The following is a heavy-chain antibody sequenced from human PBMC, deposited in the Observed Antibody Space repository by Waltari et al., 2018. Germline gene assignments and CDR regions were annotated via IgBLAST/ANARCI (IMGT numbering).Heavy chain of an antibody. CDR3: AALPYISSSTSY. CDR1: GYPFTLYH. Sequence: QVQLVQSGAEVKKPGASVKVPCKTSGYPFTLYHIHWVRQATGQGLEWMGWSHPSSGGTNYAQKFQGRVTMTRDTSISTAYLELNSLTSDDTAVYYCAALPYISSSTSYWGQGTLVTVSS. D-gene: IGHD6-6*01. CDR2: SHPSSGGT. V-gene: IGHV1-2*02. J-gene: IGHJ4*02.